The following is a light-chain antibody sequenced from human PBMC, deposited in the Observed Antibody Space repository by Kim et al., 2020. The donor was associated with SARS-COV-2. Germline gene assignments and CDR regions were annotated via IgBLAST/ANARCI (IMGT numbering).Light chain of an antibody. CDR3: QQYSSSPAT. Sequence: EIVLTQSPGTLSLSPGERATLSCRASQSVSSNYLAWYQQKPGQAPRLLIYGASSRATGIPDRFSGSGSGTDFTLTNTRLEPEDFAVYYCQQYSSSPATFGKGTKVDIK. J-gene: IGKJ1*01. CDR2: GAS. V-gene: IGKV3-20*01. CDR1: QSVSSNY.